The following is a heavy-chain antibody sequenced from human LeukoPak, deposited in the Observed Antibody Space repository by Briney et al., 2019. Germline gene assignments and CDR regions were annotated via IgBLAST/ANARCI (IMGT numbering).Heavy chain of an antibody. CDR2: IYYSGST. J-gene: IGHJ6*02. CDR1: GGSISSSSYY. Sequence: SETLSLTCTVSGGSISSSSYYWGWIRQPPGKGLEWIGYIYYSGSTNYNPSLKSRVTISVDTSKNQFSLKLSSVTAADTAVYYCARYYYGMDVWGQGTTVTVSS. CDR3: ARYYYGMDV. V-gene: IGHV4-61*05.